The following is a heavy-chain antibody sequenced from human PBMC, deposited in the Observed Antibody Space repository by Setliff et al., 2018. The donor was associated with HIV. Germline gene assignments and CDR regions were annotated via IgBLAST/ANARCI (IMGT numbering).Heavy chain of an antibody. D-gene: IGHD3-16*02. V-gene: IGHV4-30-2*01. Sequence: LSLTCAVSGGSISSGGYSWTWIRQPPGKGLEWIGYIFHSGRIYYNPTLKSRVTMSVDRSKNHLSLNVTSVTAADTAVYYCARESLNLGELSSNPDASDIWGQGTMVTVS. CDR2: IFHSGRI. J-gene: IGHJ3*02. CDR1: GGSISSGGYS. CDR3: ARESLNLGELSSNPDASDI.